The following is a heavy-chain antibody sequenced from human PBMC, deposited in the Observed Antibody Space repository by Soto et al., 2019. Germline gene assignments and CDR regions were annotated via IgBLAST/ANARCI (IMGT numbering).Heavy chain of an antibody. J-gene: IGHJ6*02. D-gene: IGHD6-13*01. CDR2: INPNSGGT. V-gene: IGHV1-2*02. CDR1: GYTFTGYY. Sequence: ASVKVSCKASGYTFTGYYMHWVRQAPGQGLEWMGWINPNSGGTNYAQKFQGRVTMTRDTSISTAYMELSRLRSDDTAVYYCARVLSFTAPVYYYYGMDVWGQGTTVTVSS. CDR3: ARVLSFTAPVYYYYGMDV.